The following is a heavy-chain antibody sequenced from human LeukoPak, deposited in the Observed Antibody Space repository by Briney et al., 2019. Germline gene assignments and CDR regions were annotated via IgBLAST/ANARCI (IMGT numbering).Heavy chain of an antibody. CDR3: ARGYDFWSGYRWFDP. J-gene: IGHJ5*02. D-gene: IGHD3-3*01. V-gene: IGHV4-30-2*01. CDR2: IYHSGST. CDR1: GGSISSGGYS. Sequence: PSETLSLTCAVSGGSISSGGYSWSWIRQPPGKGLEWIGYIYHSGSTYYNPSLKSRVTISVDRSKNQFSLKLSSVTAADTAVYYCARGYDFWSGYRWFDPWGQGTLVTVSS.